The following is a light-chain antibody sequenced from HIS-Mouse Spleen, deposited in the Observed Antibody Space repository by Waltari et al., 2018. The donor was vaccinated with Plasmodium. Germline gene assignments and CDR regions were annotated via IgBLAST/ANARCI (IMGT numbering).Light chain of an antibody. Sequence: ALQLPQSPSSLSASVGESTTIPCRASQSISYALGWYQQTTGKATKLLIYDASFLERGVPSRCSGSGSGTDFTLTISSLQPEDFATYYCQQFNSYPQGTFGQGTRLEIK. CDR3: QQFNSYPQGT. CDR1: QSISYA. V-gene: IGKV1-13*02. J-gene: IGKJ5*01. CDR2: DAS.